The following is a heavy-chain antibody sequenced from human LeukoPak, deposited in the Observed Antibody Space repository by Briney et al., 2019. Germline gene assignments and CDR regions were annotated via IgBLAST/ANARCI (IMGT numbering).Heavy chain of an antibody. CDR2: INHSGST. D-gene: IGHD2-2*01. Sequence: PSETLSLTCAVYGGSFSGYYWSWIRQPPGKGLEWIGEINHSGSTNYNPSLKSRVTISVDTSKNQFSLKLSSVTAADTAVYYCARGGNVDVVVPAVRPYYFDYWGHGTLVTVSS. CDR1: GGSFSGYY. J-gene: IGHJ4*01. CDR3: ARGGNVDVVVPAVRPYYFDY. V-gene: IGHV4-34*01.